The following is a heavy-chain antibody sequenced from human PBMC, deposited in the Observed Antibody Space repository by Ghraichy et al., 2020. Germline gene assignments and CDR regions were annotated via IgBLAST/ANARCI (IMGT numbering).Heavy chain of an antibody. J-gene: IGHJ4*02. D-gene: IGHD5-12*01. CDR2: ISSSGSTI. Sequence: GGSLRLSCAASGFTFSDYYMSWIRQAPGKGLEWVSYISSSGSTIYYADSVKGRFTISRDNAKNSLYLQMNSLRAEDTAVYYCARDRWNGGYSGYDSFSPDYWGQGTLVTVSS. CDR3: ARDRWNGGYSGYDSFSPDY. V-gene: IGHV3-11*01. CDR1: GFTFSDYY.